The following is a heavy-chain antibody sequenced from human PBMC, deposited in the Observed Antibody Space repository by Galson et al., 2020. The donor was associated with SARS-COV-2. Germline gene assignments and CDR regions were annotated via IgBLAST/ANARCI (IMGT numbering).Heavy chain of an antibody. CDR2: INPYNAYS. J-gene: IGHJ4*02. V-gene: IGHV1-18*04. CDR3: ARQDSSGGIDY. Sequence: GESLKISCKASGYKFTVYGLSWVRQATGQGLEWMGWINPYNAYSKSLQSLQGRVTLTIDKSTTTAYMELRSLTSDDTAVYFCARQDSSGGIDYWGQGTRVTVSA. CDR1: GYKFTVYG. D-gene: IGHD2-15*01.